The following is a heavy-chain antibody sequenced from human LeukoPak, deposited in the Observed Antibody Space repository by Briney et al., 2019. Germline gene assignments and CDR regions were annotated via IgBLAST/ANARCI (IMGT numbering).Heavy chain of an antibody. CDR1: GFTFSSYA. CDR2: ISYDGSNK. J-gene: IGHJ4*02. Sequence: PGGSLRLSCAASGFTFSSYAMHWVRQAPGKGLEWVAVISYDGSNKYYADSVKGRFTISRDNSKNTLYLQMNSLRAEDTAVYYCARRGPLSLFDYWGQGTLVTVSS. V-gene: IGHV3-30-3*01. CDR3: ARRGPLSLFDY. D-gene: IGHD1-26*01.